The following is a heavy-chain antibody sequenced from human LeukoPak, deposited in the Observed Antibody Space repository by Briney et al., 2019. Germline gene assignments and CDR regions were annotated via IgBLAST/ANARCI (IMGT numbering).Heavy chain of an antibody. CDR1: GGSISNYY. Sequence: PSETLSLTCTVSGGSISNYYWSWIRQPPGKGLEWIGNVFYSGSTNYNPSLKSRVTISLDTSKNQFSLRLSSVTAADTAVYYCARDHNWGYFDYWGQGTLVTVSS. CDR2: VFYSGST. D-gene: IGHD7-27*01. CDR3: ARDHNWGYFDY. V-gene: IGHV4-59*01. J-gene: IGHJ4*02.